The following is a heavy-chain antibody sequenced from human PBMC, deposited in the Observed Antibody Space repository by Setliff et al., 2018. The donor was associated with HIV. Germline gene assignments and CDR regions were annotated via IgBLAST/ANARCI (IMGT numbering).Heavy chain of an antibody. V-gene: IGHV4-34*01. CDR3: ARGFSGQYSFTGYMDV. Sequence: SETMSLTCAVYGGSFNGYYWNWIRQPPGKGLEWIGEINNSGGTTYNSSLKSRVTISVDPSKKQFSLKVNSVTAADTAVYYCARGFSGQYSFTGYMDVWGKGATVTVSS. CDR2: INNSGGT. D-gene: IGHD2-15*01. J-gene: IGHJ6*03. CDR1: GGSFNGYY.